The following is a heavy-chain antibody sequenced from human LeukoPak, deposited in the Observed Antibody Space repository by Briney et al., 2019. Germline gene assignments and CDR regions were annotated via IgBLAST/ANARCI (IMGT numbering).Heavy chain of an antibody. J-gene: IGHJ4*02. V-gene: IGHV1-46*01. D-gene: IGHD3-22*01. CDR1: GYTFTSYY. CDR3: AREPDNSGSARVVSGVNADY. CDR2: INPSGGST. Sequence: ASVKVSCKASGYTFTSYYMHWVRQAPGQGLEWMGIINPSGGSTSYAQKFQGRVTMTRDTSTSTVYMELSSLRSEDTAVYYCAREPDNSGSARVVSGVNADYWGQGTLVTVSS.